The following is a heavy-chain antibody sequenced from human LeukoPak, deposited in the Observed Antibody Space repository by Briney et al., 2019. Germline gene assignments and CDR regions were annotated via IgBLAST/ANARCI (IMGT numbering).Heavy chain of an antibody. J-gene: IGHJ4*02. CDR2: IRYDGSNK. D-gene: IGHD3-3*01. CDR1: GFTFSSYG. CDR3: AERFLEWSDV. Sequence: PGGSLRLSYAASGFTFSSYGMHWVRQAPGKGLAWVAFIRYDGSNKYYADSVKGRFTISRDHSKNTLYLQVNSLNAEDTAVYYCAERFLEWSDVWGQGTLVTVSS. V-gene: IGHV3-30*02.